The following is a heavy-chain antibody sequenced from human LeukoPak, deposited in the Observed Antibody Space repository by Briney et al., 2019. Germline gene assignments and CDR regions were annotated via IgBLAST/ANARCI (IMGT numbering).Heavy chain of an antibody. V-gene: IGHV4-4*07. CDR3: ARGQPIVLMVYANRNWFDP. J-gene: IGHJ5*02. Sequence: SETLSLTCTVSGGSISSYYWSWIRQPAGKGLEWIGRIYTSGSTNYNPSLKSRVTMSVDTSKNQFSLKLSSVTAADTAVYYCARGQPIVLMVYANRNWFDPWGQGTLVTVSS. D-gene: IGHD2-8*01. CDR2: IYTSGST. CDR1: GGSISSYY.